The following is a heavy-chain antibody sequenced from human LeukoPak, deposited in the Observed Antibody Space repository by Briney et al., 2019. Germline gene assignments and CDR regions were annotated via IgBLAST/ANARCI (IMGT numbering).Heavy chain of an antibody. J-gene: IGHJ4*02. CDR2: ISSSGSTI. V-gene: IGHV3-11*04. Sequence: GGSLRLSCAASGFTFSDYYMSWIRQAPGKGLGWVSYISSSGSTIYYADSVKGRSTISRDNAKNSLYLQMNSLRAEDTAVYYCARDSSVRITMVRGVLDYWGQGTLVTVSS. CDR1: GFTFSDYY. CDR3: ARDSSVRITMVRGVLDY. D-gene: IGHD3-10*01.